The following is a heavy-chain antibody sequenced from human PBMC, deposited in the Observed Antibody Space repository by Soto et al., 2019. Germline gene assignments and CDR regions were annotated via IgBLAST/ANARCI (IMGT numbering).Heavy chain of an antibody. Sequence: EVQLLESGGGLVQPGGSLRLSFAAPVFTFSSFAMSWVRQAPGKGLEWASAFSGSGGSTYYADSVKGRFTISRDNSKNTLYLQMNSLRAEDTAVYYCAKDDTVARNWGQGTLVTVSS. D-gene: IGHD5-12*01. CDR3: AKDDTVARN. V-gene: IGHV3-23*01. CDR2: FSGSGGST. J-gene: IGHJ4*02. CDR1: VFTFSSFA.